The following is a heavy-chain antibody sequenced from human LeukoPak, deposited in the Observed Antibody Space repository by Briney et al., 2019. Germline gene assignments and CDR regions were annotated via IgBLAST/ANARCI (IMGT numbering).Heavy chain of an antibody. CDR1: GFTFGDYA. D-gene: IGHD3-22*01. Sequence: GGSLRLSCTASGFTFGDYAMSWFRQAPGKGLEWVGFIRSKAYGGTTEYAASVKGRFTISRDDSKSIAYLQMNSLKTEDTAVCYCTGSTMIVVVPLDNWGQGTLVTVSS. V-gene: IGHV3-49*03. J-gene: IGHJ4*02. CDR3: TGSTMIVVVPLDN. CDR2: IRSKAYGGTT.